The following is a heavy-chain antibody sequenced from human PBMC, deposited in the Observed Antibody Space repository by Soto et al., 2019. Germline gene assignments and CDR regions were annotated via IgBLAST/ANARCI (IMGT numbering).Heavy chain of an antibody. CDR3: AREDILTGYYYYGMDV. J-gene: IGHJ6*02. CDR1: GFTFSSYA. D-gene: IGHD3-9*01. CDR2: ISYDGSNK. Sequence: LSCAASGFTFSSYAMHWVRQAPGKGLEWVAVISYDGSNKYYADSVKGRFTISRDNSKNTLYLQMNSLRAEDTAVYYCAREDILTGYYYYGMDVWGQGTTVTVSS. V-gene: IGHV3-30-3*01.